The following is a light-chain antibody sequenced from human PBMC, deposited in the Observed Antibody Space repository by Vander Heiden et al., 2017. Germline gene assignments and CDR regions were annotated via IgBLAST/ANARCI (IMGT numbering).Light chain of an antibody. CDR2: DND. CDR3: GTWDSSLSVVV. J-gene: IGLJ2*01. V-gene: IGLV1-51*01. CDR1: TSNIEDNS. Sequence: QSELTQPPSVSAASGQRVTISCSGSTSNIEDNSVSWYQQVPGTVPKLLIYDNDKRPSGIPDRFSGSKSATSATLVITGLQTGDEANYYCGTWDSSLSVVVFGGETRLTVL.